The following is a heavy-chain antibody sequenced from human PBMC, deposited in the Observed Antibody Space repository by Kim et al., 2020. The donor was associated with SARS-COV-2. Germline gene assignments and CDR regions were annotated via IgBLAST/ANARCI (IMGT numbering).Heavy chain of an antibody. CDR1: GFTFNDYA. Sequence: GGSLRLSCVTSGFTFNDYAMHWVRQAPGKGLEWVSGISWNGVNIGYADSLKGRFIISRDNAKKSAYLEIDSLRAEDTALYYCAKGHGGSFYYYGLDVWG. V-gene: IGHV3-9*01. CDR2: ISWNGVNI. CDR3: AKGHGGSFYYYGLDV. J-gene: IGHJ6*04. D-gene: IGHD3-10*01.